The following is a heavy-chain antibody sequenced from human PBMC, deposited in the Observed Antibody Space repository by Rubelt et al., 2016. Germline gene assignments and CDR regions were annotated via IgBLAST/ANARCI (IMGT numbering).Heavy chain of an antibody. CDR3: ARTILKGDFDEY. CDR1: GYIFNNYG. D-gene: IGHD3-16*01. V-gene: IGHV1-18*01. J-gene: IGHJ4*02. Sequence: QVQLVQSGADVKKPGASVKVSCKTSGYIFNNYGISWVRQAPGQGLEWMGWISVSNGNTNYAEKVQGRVTMTRETSLDPADRGLRSLAFADTAVYYFARTILKGDFDEYWGQGTRVTVSS. CDR2: ISVSNGNT.